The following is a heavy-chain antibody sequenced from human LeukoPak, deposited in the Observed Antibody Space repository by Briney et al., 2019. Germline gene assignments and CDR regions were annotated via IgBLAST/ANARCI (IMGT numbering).Heavy chain of an antibody. CDR1: GLTFSSYG. CDR3: ARDGCSSTSCYWSTNWFDP. D-gene: IGHD2-2*01. V-gene: IGHV3-33*01. Sequence: PGRSLRLSCAASGLTFSSYGMHWVRQAPGKGLEWVAVIWYDGSNKDYADSVKGRFTISRDNSKNTLYLQMNSLRAEDTAVYYCARDGCSSTSCYWSTNWFDPWGQGTLVTVSS. CDR2: IWYDGSNK. J-gene: IGHJ5*02.